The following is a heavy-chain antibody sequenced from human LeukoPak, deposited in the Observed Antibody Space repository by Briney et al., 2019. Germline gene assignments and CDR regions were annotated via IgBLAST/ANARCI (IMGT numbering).Heavy chain of an antibody. J-gene: IGHJ4*02. Sequence: PSETLSLTCAVYGGSFSGYYWSWIRQPPGKGLEWIGEINHSGSTNYNPSLKSRVTISVDTSKNQFSLKLSSVTAADTAVYYCARDVRIAAAEYYFDYWGQGTLVTVSS. V-gene: IGHV4-34*01. CDR2: INHSGST. D-gene: IGHD6-13*01. CDR1: GGSFSGYY. CDR3: ARDVRIAAAEYYFDY.